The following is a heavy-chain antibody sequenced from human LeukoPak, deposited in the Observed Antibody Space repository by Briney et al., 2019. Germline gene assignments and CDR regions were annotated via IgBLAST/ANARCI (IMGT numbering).Heavy chain of an antibody. Sequence: ASVKVSCKASGGTFSSYAISWVRQAPGQGLEWMGRIIPILGIANYAQKFQGRVTITADKSTSTAYMELSSLRSEDTAVYYCAESLRGHDLSRDNWFDPWGQGTLVTVSS. D-gene: IGHD5-12*01. CDR3: AESLRGHDLSRDNWFDP. V-gene: IGHV1-69*04. CDR1: GGTFSSYA. CDR2: IIPILGIA. J-gene: IGHJ5*02.